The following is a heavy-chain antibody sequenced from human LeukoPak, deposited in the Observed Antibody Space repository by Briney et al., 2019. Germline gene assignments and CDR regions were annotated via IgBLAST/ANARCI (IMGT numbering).Heavy chain of an antibody. CDR3: ARDRRQWLSWFDP. Sequence: PGGSLRLSCAASRFTFSTNSMTWVRQAPGKGLEWVSAISGSGGSTYYADSVKGRFTISRDNSKNTLYLQMNSLRAEDTAVYYCARDRRQWLSWFDPWGQGTLVTVSS. V-gene: IGHV3-23*01. CDR2: ISGSGGST. D-gene: IGHD6-19*01. J-gene: IGHJ5*02. CDR1: RFTFSTNS.